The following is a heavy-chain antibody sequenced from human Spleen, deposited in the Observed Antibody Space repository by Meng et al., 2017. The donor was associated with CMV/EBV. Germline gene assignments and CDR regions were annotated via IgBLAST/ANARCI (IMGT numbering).Heavy chain of an antibody. CDR3: AKDRSKYGHSWFDP. CDR1: GFTFSNYT. CDR2: MSYNGSNK. Sequence: GESLKISCAASGFTFSNYTMNWVRQAPGKGLEWVAVMSYNGSNKYYADSVRGRFTISRDNSKNTLYLQMNSLRAEDTAFYYCAKDRSKYGHSWFDPWGQGTLVTVSS. V-gene: IGHV3-30*04. D-gene: IGHD4-11*01. J-gene: IGHJ5*02.